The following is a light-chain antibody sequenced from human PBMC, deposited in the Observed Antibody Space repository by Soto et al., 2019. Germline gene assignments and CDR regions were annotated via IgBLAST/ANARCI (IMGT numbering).Light chain of an antibody. J-gene: IGKJ1*01. V-gene: IGKV1-9*01. CDR3: QHYNSYSEA. CDR1: QGISSY. CDR2: AAP. Sequence: DIQLTQSPSFLSASVGDRVTITCRASQGISSYLAWYQQRAGKAPKFLMYAAPTLQSGVPSRFSGSGSGTEFALTISSLQPDDFATYYCQHYNSYSEAFGQGTKVDIK.